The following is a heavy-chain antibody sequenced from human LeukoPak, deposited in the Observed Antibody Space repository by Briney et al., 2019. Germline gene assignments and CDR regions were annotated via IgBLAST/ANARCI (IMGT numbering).Heavy chain of an antibody. Sequence: GGSLRLSCAASGFTFSTEAMHWVRQAPGKGLEWVTFIRYDGSDKYYADSVKGRFTISRDNSKNTLYLQMSSLRPEDTAMYYCAKDHPNHGNFWFSFDYWGQGTLVAVSS. CDR1: GFTFSTEA. D-gene: IGHD1-7*01. J-gene: IGHJ4*02. CDR2: IRYDGSDK. CDR3: AKDHPNHGNFWFSFDY. V-gene: IGHV3-30*02.